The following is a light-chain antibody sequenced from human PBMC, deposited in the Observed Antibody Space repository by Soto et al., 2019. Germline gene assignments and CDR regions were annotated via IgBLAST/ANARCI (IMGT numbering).Light chain of an antibody. V-gene: IGKV3-20*01. CDR1: QSVSINY. J-gene: IGKJ1*01. CDR2: GAS. CDR3: QVYGSSSKT. Sequence: EIVLTQSPGTLSLSPGERATLPCRASQSVSINYLAWYQQKPGQAPRLLIYGASSRATGIPDRFSGSGSGTDFTLTISSLEPEDFAVYFCQVYGSSSKTFGQGTRVELK.